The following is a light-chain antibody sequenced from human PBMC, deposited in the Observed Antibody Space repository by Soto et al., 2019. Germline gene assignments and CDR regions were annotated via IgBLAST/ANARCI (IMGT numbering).Light chain of an antibody. CDR3: QQYGDSPTT. V-gene: IGKV3-20*01. CDR1: QIVSSSY. J-gene: IGKJ5*01. Sequence: EIVLTQSPGTLSFSPGERASLSCGASQIVSSSYLAWYQQKPGQAPRLLIYGSATRATGIPDRFSSSGSGTEFTLTISSLEPEDFAVYYCQQYGDSPTTFCPGTRLEIK. CDR2: GSA.